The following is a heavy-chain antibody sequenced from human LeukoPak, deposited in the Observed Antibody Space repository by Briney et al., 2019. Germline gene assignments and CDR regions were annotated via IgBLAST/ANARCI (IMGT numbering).Heavy chain of an antibody. Sequence: PGRSLRLSCAASGFTFSDYAMPWVRQAPGKGLNWVAVTSYDGSKKYYADSVKGRFTISRDNSKNTLYLQMNTLRADDTAVYYCARSGRGSSTWFDFWGQGTLVTVSS. D-gene: IGHD6-6*01. J-gene: IGHJ4*02. CDR2: TSYDGSKK. CDR3: ARSGRGSSTWFDF. V-gene: IGHV3-30*01. CDR1: GFTFSDYA.